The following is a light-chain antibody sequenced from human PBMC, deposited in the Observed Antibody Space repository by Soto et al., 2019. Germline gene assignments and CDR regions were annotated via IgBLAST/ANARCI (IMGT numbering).Light chain of an antibody. Sequence: QAVVTQEPSLTVSPGGTVTLTCGSSTGAVTSGHYPYWFQQKPGQAPRTLIYDTSDKHSWTPARFSGSLLGGNAALTLSGAQPEDEAEYYCLLSYTDARAFGGGTKLTVL. CDR1: TGAVTSGHY. J-gene: IGLJ2*01. CDR3: LLSYTDARA. CDR2: DTS. V-gene: IGLV7-46*01.